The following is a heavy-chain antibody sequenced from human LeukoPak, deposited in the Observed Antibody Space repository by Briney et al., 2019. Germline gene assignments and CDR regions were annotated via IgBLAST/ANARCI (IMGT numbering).Heavy chain of an antibody. CDR2: FDPEDGET. D-gene: IGHD1-26*01. V-gene: IGHV1-24*01. CDR3: ARDSTRGSYYGGSAFDI. J-gene: IGHJ3*02. CDR1: GYTLTELS. Sequence: GASVKVSCKVSGYTLTELSMHWVRQAPGKGLEWMGGFDPEDGETIYAQKFQGRVTMTEDTSTDTAYMELRSLRSDDTAVYYCARDSTRGSYYGGSAFDIWGQGTMVTVSS.